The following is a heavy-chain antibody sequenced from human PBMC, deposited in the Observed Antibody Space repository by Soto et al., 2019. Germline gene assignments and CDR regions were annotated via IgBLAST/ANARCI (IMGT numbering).Heavy chain of an antibody. CDR3: TTRLGDYGDYDHYYYGMDV. J-gene: IGHJ6*02. CDR2: IKSKTDGGTT. CDR1: GFTFSSAW. D-gene: IGHD4-17*01. V-gene: IGHV3-15*01. Sequence: GGSLRLSCAASGFTFSSAWMSWVRQAPGKGLEWVGRIKSKTDGGTTDYAAPVKGRFTISRDDSKNTLYLQMNSLKTEDTAVYYCTTRLGDYGDYDHYYYGMDVWGQGTTVTVSS.